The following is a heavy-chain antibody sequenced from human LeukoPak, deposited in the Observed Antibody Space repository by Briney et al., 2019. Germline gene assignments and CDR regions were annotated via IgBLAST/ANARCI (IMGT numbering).Heavy chain of an antibody. CDR2: ISSSSSYI. J-gene: IGHJ5*02. Sequence: KSGGSLRLSCAASGFTFNNYAMSGVSQAPGKGVEWVSSISSSSSYISYADSVNGRFTISRDNAKNSLYLQMNSLRAEDTAVYYCARDQYCSSTSCPPEWFDLWGQGTLVTVSS. CDR3: ARDQYCSSTSCPPEWFDL. D-gene: IGHD2-2*01. V-gene: IGHV3-21*01. CDR1: GFTFNNYA.